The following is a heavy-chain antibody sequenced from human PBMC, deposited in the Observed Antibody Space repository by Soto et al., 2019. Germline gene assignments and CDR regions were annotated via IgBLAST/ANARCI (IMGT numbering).Heavy chain of an antibody. Sequence: ASVKVSCKVSGYTLTELSMHWVRQAPGKGLEWMGGFDPEDGETIYAQKFQGRVTMTEDTSTDTAYMELSSLRSEDTAVYYCARWWMYAPRFDPWGQGTLVTVSS. CDR3: ARWWMYAPRFDP. V-gene: IGHV1-24*01. CDR1: GYTLTELS. J-gene: IGHJ5*02. CDR2: FDPEDGET. D-gene: IGHD2-8*01.